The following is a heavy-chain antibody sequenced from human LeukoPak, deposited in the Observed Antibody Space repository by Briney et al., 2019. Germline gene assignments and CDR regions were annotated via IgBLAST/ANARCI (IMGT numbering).Heavy chain of an antibody. CDR1: GGSISSYY. D-gene: IGHD3-10*01. J-gene: IGHJ5*02. V-gene: IGHV4-59*01. CDR2: IYYSGST. CDR3: ARDAGSGTPWGFDP. Sequence: SETLSLTCSVSGGSISSYYWSWIRQPPGKGLEWIGFIYYSGSTNYNPSLKSRVTISVDTSKNQFSLKLSSVTAADTAVYYCARDAGSGTPWGFDPWGQGTLVTVSS.